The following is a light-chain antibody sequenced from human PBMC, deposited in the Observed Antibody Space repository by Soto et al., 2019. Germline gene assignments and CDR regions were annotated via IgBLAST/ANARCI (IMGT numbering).Light chain of an antibody. Sequence: QSVRTEPPSVSGAPGQRVTISCTGSSSNIGAGYDVHWYQQLPGTAPKLLIYGNSNRPSGVPDRFSGSKSGTSASLAITRLQAEDEADYYCQSYDSSLSGSRVFGTGTKVTVL. CDR2: GNS. J-gene: IGLJ1*01. V-gene: IGLV1-40*01. CDR1: SSNIGAGYD. CDR3: QSYDSSLSGSRV.